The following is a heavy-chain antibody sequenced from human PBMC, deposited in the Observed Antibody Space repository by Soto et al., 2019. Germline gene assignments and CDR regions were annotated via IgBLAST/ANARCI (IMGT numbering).Heavy chain of an antibody. CDR3: ARDVRGNFLANWFDP. V-gene: IGHV4-59*01. D-gene: IGHD3-10*02. CDR1: GGSISSYY. J-gene: IGHJ5*02. CDR2: IYYSGST. Sequence: SETLSLTCTVSGGSISSYYWSWIRQPPGKGLEWIGYIYYSGSTNYNPSLKSRVTISVDTSKNQFSLKLSSVTAADTAVYYCARDVRGNFLANWFDPWRQRTLVPVSP.